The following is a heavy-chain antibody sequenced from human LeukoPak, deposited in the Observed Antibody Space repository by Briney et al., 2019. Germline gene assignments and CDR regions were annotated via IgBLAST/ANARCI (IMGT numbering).Heavy chain of an antibody. CDR2: IKQDGSEK. J-gene: IGHJ4*02. D-gene: IGHD6-19*01. CDR3: ARFESSDPWYFDY. V-gene: IGHV3-7*03. CDR1: GFTFSSYW. Sequence: GGSLRLSCAASGFTFSSYWMSWVRQAPGKGLEWVANIKQDGSEKYYVDSLKGRFTISRDNAKNSLYLQMNSLRAEDTAVYYCARFESSDPWYFDYWGQGTLVTVSS.